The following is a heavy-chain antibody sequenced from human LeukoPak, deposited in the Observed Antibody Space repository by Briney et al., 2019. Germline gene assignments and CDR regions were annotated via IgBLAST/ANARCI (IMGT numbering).Heavy chain of an antibody. D-gene: IGHD3-10*01. Sequence: GGSLRLSCAASGFTFSSYEMNWVRQAPGKGLEWVSYISSNGSTIYYADSVKGRFTISRDNAKNSLYLQMNSLRAEDTAVYYCCGSGSYYNVWTNWFDPWGQGTLVTVSS. V-gene: IGHV3-48*03. CDR3: CGSGSYYNVWTNWFDP. CDR2: ISSNGSTI. J-gene: IGHJ5*02. CDR1: GFTFSSYE.